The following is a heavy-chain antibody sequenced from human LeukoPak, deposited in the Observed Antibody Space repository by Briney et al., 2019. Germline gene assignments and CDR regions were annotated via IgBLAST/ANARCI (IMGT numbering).Heavy chain of an antibody. V-gene: IGHV1-18*01. CDR1: GYTFTSYG. CDR3: ARAPPSSSSRYVDY. J-gene: IGHJ4*02. D-gene: IGHD6-13*01. CDR2: ISAYNGNT. Sequence: RASVKVSCKASGYTFTSYGISWVRQAPGQGLEWMGWISAYNGNTNYAQKLQGRVTMTTDTSTSTAYMELRSLRSDDTAVYYCARAPPSSSSRYVDYWGQGTLVTVSS.